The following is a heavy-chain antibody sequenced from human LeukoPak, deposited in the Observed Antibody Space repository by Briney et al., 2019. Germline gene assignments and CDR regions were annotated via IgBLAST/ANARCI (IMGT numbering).Heavy chain of an antibody. CDR1: GFTFSSYA. CDR2: ISYDGSNK. CDR3: ARDHRGYCSSASCPEGY. Sequence: GRSLRLSCAASGFTFSSYAMHWVRQAPGKGLEWVAVISYDGSNKYYADSVKGRFTISRDNSKNTLYLQMNSLRAEDTAVYYCARDHRGYCSSASCPEGYWGQGTLVTVSS. V-gene: IGHV3-30-3*01. J-gene: IGHJ4*02. D-gene: IGHD2-2*01.